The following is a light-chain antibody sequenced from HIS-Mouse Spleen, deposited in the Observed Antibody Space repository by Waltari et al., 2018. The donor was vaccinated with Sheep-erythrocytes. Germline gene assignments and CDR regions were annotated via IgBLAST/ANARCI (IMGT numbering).Light chain of an antibody. V-gene: IGKV3-11*01. CDR1: SDVGSY. CDR2: DAS. CDR3: QQRSNWYT. Sequence: PASVSGSPGQSITISCTGTSSDVGSYNLVPWYQQKPGQAPRLLIYDASNRATGIPARFSGSGSGTDFTLTISSLEPEDFAVYYCQQRSNWYTFGQGTKLEIK. J-gene: IGKJ2*01.